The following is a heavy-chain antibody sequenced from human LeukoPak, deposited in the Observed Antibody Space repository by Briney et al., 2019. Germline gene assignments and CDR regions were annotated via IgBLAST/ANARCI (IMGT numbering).Heavy chain of an antibody. CDR1: GYSFTNYW. J-gene: IGHJ4*02. D-gene: IGHD5-18*01. Sequence: GESLKISCKGSGYSFTNYWITWVRQMPGEGLEWMGRIDPSDSYTNYSPSFQGHVTISADKSITIAYLQWSSLKASDTAMYYCAGTRGYSYGPPFDFWGQGTLVTVSS. CDR3: AGTRGYSYGPPFDF. V-gene: IGHV5-10-1*01. CDR2: IDPSDSYT.